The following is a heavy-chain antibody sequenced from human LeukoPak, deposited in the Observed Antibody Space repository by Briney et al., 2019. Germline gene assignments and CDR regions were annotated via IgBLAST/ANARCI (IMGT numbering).Heavy chain of an antibody. J-gene: IGHJ5*02. CDR2: IIPIFGTA. Sequence: SVKVSCKASGGTFSSYAISWVRQAPGQGLEWMGGIIPIFGTANYAQKFQGRVTMTRDTSISTAYMELSRLRSDDTAVYYCASEPDYGDYLWGQGTLVTVSS. D-gene: IGHD4-17*01. V-gene: IGHV1-69*05. CDR1: GGTFSSYA. CDR3: ASEPDYGDYL.